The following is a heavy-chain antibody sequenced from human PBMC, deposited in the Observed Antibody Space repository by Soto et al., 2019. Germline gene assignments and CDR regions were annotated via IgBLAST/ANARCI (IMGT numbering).Heavy chain of an antibody. J-gene: IGHJ6*03. CDR3: AKDNLGSYGSGSHIYYYYYMDV. D-gene: IGHD3-10*01. Sequence: TGGSLRLSGAPSGFTFSSYCMHWVRQAPGNVLEWVAVISYDVSNKYYADSVKGRFTISRDNSKNTLYLKMNSLRAEDTAVYYCAKDNLGSYGSGSHIYYYYYMDVWGKGTTVTVSS. CDR1: GFTFSSYC. CDR2: ISYDVSNK. V-gene: IGHV3-30*18.